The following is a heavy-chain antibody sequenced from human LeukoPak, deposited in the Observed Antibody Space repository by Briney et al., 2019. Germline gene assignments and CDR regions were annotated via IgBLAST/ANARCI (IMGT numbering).Heavy chain of an antibody. V-gene: IGHV1-69*04. Sequence: SVKVSCKASGDTFSSYAINWVRQAPGQGPEWMGRIAPFLGIANHPQKFQGRVTITADESTATAYMELSSLRSEDTAVYYCARGLGGSSSGWGQGTLVTVSS. CDR1: GDTFSSYA. CDR2: IAPFLGIA. J-gene: IGHJ4*02. CDR3: ARGLGGSSSG. D-gene: IGHD6-6*01.